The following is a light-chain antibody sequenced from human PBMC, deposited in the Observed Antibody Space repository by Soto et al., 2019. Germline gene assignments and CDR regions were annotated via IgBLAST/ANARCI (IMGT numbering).Light chain of an antibody. Sequence: QSVLTQPASVSGSPGQSITISCTGTSRDVGGYNYVSWYQQHPGKAPKLMIYEVSNRPSGVSNRFSGSKSGNTASLTISGLQADDEDDYYCSSYTSSSTLVFGTGTKVTVL. CDR2: EVS. V-gene: IGLV2-14*01. CDR3: SSYTSSSTLV. CDR1: SRDVGGYNY. J-gene: IGLJ1*01.